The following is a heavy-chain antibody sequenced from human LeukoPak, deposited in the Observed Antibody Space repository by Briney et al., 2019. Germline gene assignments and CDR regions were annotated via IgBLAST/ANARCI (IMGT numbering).Heavy chain of an antibody. CDR3: TRQGYGI. CDR2: IRSKPNFYAT. Sequence: GGSLRLSCAASGFTFSVSTIHWVRQASGKGLEWVGRIRSKPNFYATAYAASVKGRFTISRDDSKNTAYLQMNNVKAEDTAVYYCTRQGYGIWGQGTMITVSS. CDR1: GFTFSVST. V-gene: IGHV3-73*01. J-gene: IGHJ3*02. D-gene: IGHD1-1*01.